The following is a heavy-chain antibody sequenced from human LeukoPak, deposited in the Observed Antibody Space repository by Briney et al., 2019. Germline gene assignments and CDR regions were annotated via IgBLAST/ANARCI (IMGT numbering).Heavy chain of an antibody. J-gene: IGHJ5*02. D-gene: IGHD3-10*01. CDR2: VYHSGIT. CDR1: DGSCSNFY. Sequence: PSETLSLTCAVYDGSCSNFYWSWIRQPPGKGLEWIGEVYHSGITNYNPSLQSRVTMSVDTSKNQFSLRLSSVAAADTAVYYCARDYYGSGPNWFDPWGQGTLVTVSS. CDR3: ARDYYGSGPNWFDP. V-gene: IGHV4-34*01.